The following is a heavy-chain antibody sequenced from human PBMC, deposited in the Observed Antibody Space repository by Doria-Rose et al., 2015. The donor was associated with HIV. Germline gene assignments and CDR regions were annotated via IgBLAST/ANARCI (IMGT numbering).Heavy chain of an antibody. V-gene: IGHV2-26*01. CDR3: ARIKSSRWYHKYYFDF. D-gene: IGHD6-13*01. CDR2: IFADDER. CDR1: GVSLSSPGMG. Sequence: QITLKESGPVLVKPTETLTLTCTVSGVSLSSPGMGVSWIRQPPGKALEWLANIFADDERSYQTSLKRSLTLSRGTSISQVVLTMTDTDPVDTATYYCARIKSSRWYHKYYFDFWGQGTLVIVSA. J-gene: IGHJ4*02.